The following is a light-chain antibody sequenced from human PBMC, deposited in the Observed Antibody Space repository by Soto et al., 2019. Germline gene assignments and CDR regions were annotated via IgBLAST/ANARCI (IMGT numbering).Light chain of an antibody. CDR2: DAS. CDR3: QQRSNWPGT. CDR1: QSVRSS. J-gene: IGKJ1*01. Sequence: EIGLTHSPATLSLSPGERATLSCRASQSVRSSLAWYQQQPGQAPRLLIYDASNRATGIPARFSGSGSGTDFTLTISSLEPKDFAVYYCQQRSNWPGTFGQGTKVEIQ. V-gene: IGKV3-11*01.